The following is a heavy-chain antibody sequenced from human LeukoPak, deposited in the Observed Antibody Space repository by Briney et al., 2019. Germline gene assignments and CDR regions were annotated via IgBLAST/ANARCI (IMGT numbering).Heavy chain of an antibody. D-gene: IGHD3-22*01. Sequence: SETLSLTCAVYGGSFSGYYWSWIRQPPGKGLEWIGEINHSGSTNNNPSLKSRVTISVDTSKNQFSLKLSSVTAADTAVYYCARVGYDSSGYYPTLFDYWGQGTLVTVSS. CDR2: INHSGST. CDR1: GGSFSGYY. CDR3: ARVGYDSSGYYPTLFDY. J-gene: IGHJ4*02. V-gene: IGHV4-34*01.